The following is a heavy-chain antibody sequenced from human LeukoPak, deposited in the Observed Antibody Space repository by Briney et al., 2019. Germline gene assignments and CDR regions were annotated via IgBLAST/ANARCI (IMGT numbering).Heavy chain of an antibody. Sequence: GGSLRLSCAASGFSFSSFAMSWVRQAPGKGLEWVAIISGSGGGTYYADSVKGRFTISRDNSKNTLYLQMNSLRAEDTAVYYCAKETRGYYGSGSLDYWGQGTLVTVSS. D-gene: IGHD3-10*01. CDR1: GFSFSSFA. J-gene: IGHJ4*02. CDR2: ISGSGGGT. V-gene: IGHV3-23*01. CDR3: AKETRGYYGSGSLDY.